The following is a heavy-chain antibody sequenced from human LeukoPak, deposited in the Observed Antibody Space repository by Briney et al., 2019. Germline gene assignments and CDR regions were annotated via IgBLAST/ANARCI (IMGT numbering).Heavy chain of an antibody. CDR2: ISGSGDNT. Sequence: GGSLRPSCAASGFTFSGFAMSWVRRTPGKGLEWVSGISGSGDNTLYAASVKGRFTISRDNSKNTLYLEMNSLRAEDTAIYYCAKMKGHPLQKYYMDVWGQGTTVTVSS. CDR1: GFTFSGFA. CDR3: AKMKGHPLQKYYMDV. D-gene: IGHD2/OR15-2a*01. V-gene: IGHV3-23*01. J-gene: IGHJ6*01.